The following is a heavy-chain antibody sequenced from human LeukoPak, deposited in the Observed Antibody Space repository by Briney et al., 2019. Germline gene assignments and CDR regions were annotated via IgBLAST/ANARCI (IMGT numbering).Heavy chain of an antibody. CDR2: GST. CDR1: GGSISSYY. J-gene: IGHJ2*01. D-gene: IGHD5-12*01. CDR3: ARERRLRGYSGYDKYWYFDL. V-gene: IGHV4-4*08. Sequence: SETLSLTCTVSGGSISSYYWSWIRQPPGKGLEWIGSGSTYYNPSLKSRVTISVDTSKNQFSLKLSSVTAADTAVYYCARERRLRGYSGYDKYWYFDLWGRGTLVTVSS.